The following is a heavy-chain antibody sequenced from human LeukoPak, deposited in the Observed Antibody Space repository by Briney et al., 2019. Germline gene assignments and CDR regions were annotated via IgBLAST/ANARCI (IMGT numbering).Heavy chain of an antibody. CDR1: GYTFTGYY. CDR3: ARDPRMAASGDDSWFDP. J-gene: IGHJ5*02. D-gene: IGHD6-13*01. V-gene: IGHV1-2*02. CDR2: INPHSGGT. Sequence: GASVKVSCKASGYTFTGYYMHWVRQAPGQGLEWMGWINPHSGGTDYAQKFQGRVTMTRDTSISTAYMELSSLRSDDTAVYYCARDPRMAASGDDSWFDPWGQGTLVTVSS.